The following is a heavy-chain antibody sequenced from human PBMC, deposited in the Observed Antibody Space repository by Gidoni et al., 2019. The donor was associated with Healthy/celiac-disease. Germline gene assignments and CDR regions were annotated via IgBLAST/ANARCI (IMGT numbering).Heavy chain of an antibody. Sequence: QVQLVQSGAEVKKPGASVKVSCKASGYTFTSYAMRWVRQAPGQRLEWMGWINAGNGNTKYSQKFQGRVTITRDTSASTAYMELSSLRSEDTAVYYCARKARLGGYSSTSAGHFDYWGQGTLVTVSS. D-gene: IGHD6-13*01. CDR2: INAGNGNT. CDR1: GYTFTSYA. V-gene: IGHV1-3*01. J-gene: IGHJ4*02. CDR3: ARKARLGGYSSTSAGHFDY.